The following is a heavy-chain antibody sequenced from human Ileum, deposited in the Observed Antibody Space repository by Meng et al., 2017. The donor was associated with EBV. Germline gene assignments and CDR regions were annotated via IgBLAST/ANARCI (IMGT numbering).Heavy chain of an antibody. Sequence: GQRQESGPGLVKPSGTLSLTCAVSGGSVSSGNWWSWVRQSPGKGLEWIGEIYQSGSTNYNPSLESRVTISLDKSENQLSLRLTSVTAADTAVYYCAREGGSFDILTGYDIWGQGTLVTVSS. CDR2: IYQSGST. D-gene: IGHD3-9*01. CDR3: AREGGSFDILTGYDI. CDR1: GGSVSSGNW. J-gene: IGHJ4*02. V-gene: IGHV4-4*02.